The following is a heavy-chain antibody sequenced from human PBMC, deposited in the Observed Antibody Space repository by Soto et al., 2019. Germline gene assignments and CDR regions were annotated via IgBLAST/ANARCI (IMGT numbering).Heavy chain of an antibody. J-gene: IGHJ4*02. CDR1: GFTLSNYG. V-gene: IGHV3-23*01. D-gene: IGHD6-6*01. Sequence: EVQLLESGGGLVQPGGSLRLSCAASGFTLSNYGMNWVRQAPGKGLEWVTGISGSDGSTYYADSVKGRFTISRDSSKNTLYLQMTTLRAEDTAVYYCAKDKEYEWGQGTLVTVSS. CDR3: AKDKEYE. CDR2: ISGSDGST.